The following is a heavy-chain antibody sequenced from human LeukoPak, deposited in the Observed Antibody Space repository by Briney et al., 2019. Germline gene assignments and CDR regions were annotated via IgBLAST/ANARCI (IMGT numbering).Heavy chain of an antibody. CDR1: GGSFSGYY. V-gene: IGHV4-34*01. CDR2: INHSGST. CDR3: APLPRYGGQAYPFDY. D-gene: IGHD1-26*01. J-gene: IGHJ4*02. Sequence: SEPLSLTCAVYGGSFSGYYWRWIRQPPGKGLEWIGEINHSGSTNYNPSLKSRVTISVDTSKNQFSLKLSSVTAADTAVYYCAPLPRYGGQAYPFDYWGQGTLVTVSS.